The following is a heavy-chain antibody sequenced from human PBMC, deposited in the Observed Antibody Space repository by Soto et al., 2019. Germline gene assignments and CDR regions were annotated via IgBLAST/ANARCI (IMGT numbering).Heavy chain of an antibody. CDR2: ISSNSAYI. CDR1: GFTFRSFT. V-gene: IGHV3-21*01. CDR3: TRDASRDSSARGWFDP. Sequence: LRLSCAASGFTFRSFTMNWVRQAPGKGLEWVSTISSNSAYIYHTDALRGRFTISRDNAKNSLHLQMNSLRAEDTAVYYCTRDASRDSSARGWFDPWGPGTLVTVSS. D-gene: IGHD6-13*01. J-gene: IGHJ5*02.